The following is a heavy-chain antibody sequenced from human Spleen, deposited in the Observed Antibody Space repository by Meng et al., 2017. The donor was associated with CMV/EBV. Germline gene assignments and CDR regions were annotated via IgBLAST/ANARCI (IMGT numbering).Heavy chain of an antibody. V-gene: IGHV1-2*02. Sequence: SCKASGYTFTGYYMHWVRQAPGQGLEWMGWINPNSGGTTYAQKFQGRVTMTRDTSISTAYMELSRLRSDDTAVYYCARRGSYFPFDYWGQGTLVTVSS. CDR2: INPNSGGT. CDR1: GYTFTGYY. D-gene: IGHD1-26*01. J-gene: IGHJ4*02. CDR3: ARRGSYFPFDY.